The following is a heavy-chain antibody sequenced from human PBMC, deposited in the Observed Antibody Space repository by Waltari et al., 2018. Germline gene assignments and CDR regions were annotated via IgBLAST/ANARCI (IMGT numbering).Heavy chain of an antibody. J-gene: IGHJ5*02. V-gene: IGHV4-39*01. Sequence: QLQASGPGVVKPSETLSLTCTVSGDSITSSDYYWGWIRQPPGRGLEWFGGVSYSGSAYYNPSLTIRVTIFVDTSKNQFSLNLTSVTAADTAVYYCARHDLNLAIIPAPLGWFDPWGQGVLVTVSS. D-gene: IGHD2-2*01. CDR2: VSYSGSA. CDR3: ARHDLNLAIIPAPLGWFDP. CDR1: GDSITSSDYY.